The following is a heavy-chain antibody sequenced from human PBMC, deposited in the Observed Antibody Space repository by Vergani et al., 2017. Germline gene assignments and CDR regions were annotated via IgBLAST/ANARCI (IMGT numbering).Heavy chain of an antibody. J-gene: IGHJ5*02. D-gene: IGHD3-10*01. CDR3: ARLTYYYGSGAFDP. Sequence: EVQLVESGGGLVQPGGSLRLSCAASGFTVSSNYMSWVRQAPGKGLEWVSVIYSGGSTYYADSVKGRFTISRDNSKNTLYLQMNSLRAEDTAVYYCARLTYYYGSGAFDPWGQGTLVTVSS. CDR1: GFTVSSNY. CDR2: IYSGGST. V-gene: IGHV3-66*04.